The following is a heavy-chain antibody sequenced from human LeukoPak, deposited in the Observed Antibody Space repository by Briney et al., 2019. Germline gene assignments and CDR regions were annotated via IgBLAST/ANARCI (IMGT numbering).Heavy chain of an antibody. D-gene: IGHD3-10*01. V-gene: IGHV1-69*05. Sequence: ASVKVSCKASGDTLGSYAISWVRQAPGQGLEWMGRIIPIFGTANYAQKIQGRVTITTDESTSTAYMELSSLRSEDTAVYYCARDISVDGSGSPYYYYYYYMDVWGKGTTVTVSS. CDR2: IIPIFGTA. CDR1: GDTLGSYA. J-gene: IGHJ6*03. CDR3: ARDISVDGSGSPYYYYYYYMDV.